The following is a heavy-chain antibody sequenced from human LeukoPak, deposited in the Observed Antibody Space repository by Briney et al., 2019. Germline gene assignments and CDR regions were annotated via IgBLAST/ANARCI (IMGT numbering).Heavy chain of an antibody. CDR1: GYSFTTYW. D-gene: IGHD3-16*01. J-gene: IGHJ5*02. Sequence: GGCLKISSKPSGYSFTTYWIIWGRPMPGKGREWRGIIYTGDYDTRYSPSFQGQVTITADKSITTAYLQWSSLKASDAAMYYCARRTSGGWFDPWGQGTLVTVSS. CDR2: IYTGDYDT. CDR3: ARRTSGGWFDP. V-gene: IGHV5-51*01.